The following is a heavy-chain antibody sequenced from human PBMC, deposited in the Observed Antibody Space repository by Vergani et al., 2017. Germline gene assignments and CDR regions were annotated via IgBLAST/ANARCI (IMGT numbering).Heavy chain of an antibody. J-gene: IGHJ6*03. CDR2: IYSSGST. Sequence: QVQLQESGPGLLKPSQTLSLTCSVAGDSISSGNYYWNWIRQPAGKGLEWMGRIYSSGSTSYNPSIKSRITMSLDTSKNQFSLSLSSVTAADTAVYYCARGRLDFAGSSTIYYYMDVWGKGTTVTVSS. CDR1: GDSISSGNYY. D-gene: IGHD2-2*01. CDR3: ARGRLDFAGSSTIYYYMDV. V-gene: IGHV4-61*02.